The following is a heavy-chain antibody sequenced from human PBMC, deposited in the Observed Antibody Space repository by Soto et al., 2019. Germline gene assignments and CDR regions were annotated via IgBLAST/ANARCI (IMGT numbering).Heavy chain of an antibody. J-gene: IGHJ5*02. CDR1: GYSFTSYW. D-gene: IGHD3-9*01. CDR3: ARQRDYDILTGSPNWFDP. V-gene: IGHV5-10-1*01. CDR2: IDPSDSYT. Sequence: PGESLKISCKGSGYSFTSYWISWVRQMPGKGLEWMGRIDPSDSYTNYSTSFQGHVTISADKSISTAYLQWSRLKASDTAMYYCARQRDYDILTGSPNWFDPWGQGTLVTVSS.